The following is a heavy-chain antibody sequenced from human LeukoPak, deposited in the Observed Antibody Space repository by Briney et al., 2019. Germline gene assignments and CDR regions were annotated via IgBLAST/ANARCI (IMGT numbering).Heavy chain of an antibody. CDR1: GFNFNSYT. CDR2: ILASGSPT. Sequence: GGSLRLSCAASGFNFNSYTMNWVRQAPGKGLQWVANILASGSPTYYADSVRGRFIISRDNSKNTVYLQMNSLRVEDTAIYYCAKDLRPDGVDNFDHWGQGILVTVSS. V-gene: IGHV3-23*01. CDR3: AKDLRPDGVDNFDH. D-gene: IGHD2-8*01. J-gene: IGHJ4*02.